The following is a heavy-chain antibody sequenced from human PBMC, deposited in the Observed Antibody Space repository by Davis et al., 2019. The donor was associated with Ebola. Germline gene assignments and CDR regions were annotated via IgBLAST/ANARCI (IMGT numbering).Heavy chain of an antibody. CDR1: GFTVSSNY. D-gene: IGHD3-10*01. J-gene: IGHJ6*02. CDR3: ARDGPMVRGVNYYYDYYGMDV. Sequence: PGGSLRLSCAASGFTVSSNYMSWVRQAPGKGLEWVSVIYSGGSTYYADSVKGRFTISRDNSKNTLYLQMNSLRAEDTAVYYCARDGPMVRGVNYYYDYYGMDVWGQGTTVTVSS. CDR2: IYSGGST. V-gene: IGHV3-66*01.